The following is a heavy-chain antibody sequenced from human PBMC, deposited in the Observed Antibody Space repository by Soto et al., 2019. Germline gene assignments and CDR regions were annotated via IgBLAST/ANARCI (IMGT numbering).Heavy chain of an antibody. D-gene: IGHD3-22*01. CDR3: ARTYYYKSSGYTPYLDY. CDR2: IYYSGST. CDR1: SGSISSTIYS. Sequence: SETLSLTCTVSSGSISSTIYSWDWIRQPPGKGLEWIGSIYYSGSTYYNPSLKSRVTIYVDTSKDQFSLKLSSVTAADTAVYYFARTYYYKSSGYTPYLDYWGQGTLVTVSS. J-gene: IGHJ4*02. V-gene: IGHV4-39*01.